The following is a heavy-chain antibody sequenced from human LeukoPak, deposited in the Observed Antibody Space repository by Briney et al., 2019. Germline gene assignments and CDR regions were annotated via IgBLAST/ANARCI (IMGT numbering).Heavy chain of an antibody. Sequence: ASVKVSCKASGYTFTSYAMNWVRQAPGQGLEWMGWINTNTGNPTYAQGFTGRFVFSLDTSVSTAYLQISSLKAEGTAVYYCARGSLVFWSGYYQDAEYFQHWGQGTLVTVSS. J-gene: IGHJ1*01. D-gene: IGHD3-3*01. CDR3: ARGSLVFWSGYYQDAEYFQH. V-gene: IGHV7-4-1*02. CDR1: GYTFTSYA. CDR2: INTNTGNP.